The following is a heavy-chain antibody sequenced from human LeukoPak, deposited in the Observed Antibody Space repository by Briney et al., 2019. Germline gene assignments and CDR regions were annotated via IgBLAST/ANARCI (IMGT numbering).Heavy chain of an antibody. D-gene: IGHD4-17*01. Sequence: ASVKVSCKASGYTFTNYGINWLRQAPGQGLEWMGWISAYNGNTNYAQRLQGRVTMTTDTSTSPAYMELRSLRSDDTAVYYCARGHYGAWFDPWGQGTLVTVSS. J-gene: IGHJ5*02. CDR1: GYTFTNYG. V-gene: IGHV1-18*01. CDR2: ISAYNGNT. CDR3: ARGHYGAWFDP.